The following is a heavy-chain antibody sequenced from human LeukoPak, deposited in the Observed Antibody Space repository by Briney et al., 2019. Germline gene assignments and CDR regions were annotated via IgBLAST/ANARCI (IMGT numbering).Heavy chain of an antibody. J-gene: IGHJ4*02. D-gene: IGHD4-17*01. CDR3: AREGDDYGDYYFDY. CDR2: IYTSGST. Sequence: SETLSLTCTVTGGSISSGSYYWSWIRQPAGKGLEWIGRIYTSGSTNYNPSLKSRVTISVDTSKNQFSLKLSSVTAADTAVYYCAREGDDYGDYYFDYWGQGTLVTVSS. V-gene: IGHV4-61*02. CDR1: GGSISSGSYY.